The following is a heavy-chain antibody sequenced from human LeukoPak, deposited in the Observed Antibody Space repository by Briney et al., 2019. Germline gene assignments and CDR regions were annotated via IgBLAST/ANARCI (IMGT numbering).Heavy chain of an antibody. Sequence: ASVKVSCKASGYTFTAYYMHWVRQAPGQGLERMGWINPNSGGTSSAQKFQGRVTITRDTSISAAYMELSRLTSDDTAVYYCARDLGYCSGGSCFFDNWGQGTLVTVSS. CDR3: ARDLGYCSGGSCFFDN. J-gene: IGHJ4*02. D-gene: IGHD2-15*01. CDR1: GYTFTAYY. V-gene: IGHV1-2*02. CDR2: INPNSGGT.